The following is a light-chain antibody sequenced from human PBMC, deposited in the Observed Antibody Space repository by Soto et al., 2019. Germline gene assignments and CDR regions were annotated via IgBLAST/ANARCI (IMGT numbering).Light chain of an antibody. CDR3: QQSNNYPWT. CDR2: EAA. Sequence: DIQMTQSPSTLSASVGDRVTITCRASQYIHNYLAWYQQKPGEAPKLLIYEAANLESGVPSSFSSRGTWTEFNLTISSLQADDFATAYYQQSNNYPWTYGQGTRVEI. CDR1: QYIHNY. J-gene: IGKJ1*01. V-gene: IGKV1-5*03.